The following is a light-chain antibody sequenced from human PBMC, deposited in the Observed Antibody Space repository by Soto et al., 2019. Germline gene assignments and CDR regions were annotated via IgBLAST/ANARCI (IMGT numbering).Light chain of an antibody. CDR2: DAS. Sequence: EIVLTQSPATLSLSPGERATLSCRASQSVSSYLAWYQQKPGQAPRLLIYDASNRATGIPARFSCSGSGTDFTLNISSLEPEDFAVYYCQQRSNWTFGGGTKVEIK. CDR1: QSVSSY. V-gene: IGKV3-11*01. J-gene: IGKJ4*01. CDR3: QQRSNWT.